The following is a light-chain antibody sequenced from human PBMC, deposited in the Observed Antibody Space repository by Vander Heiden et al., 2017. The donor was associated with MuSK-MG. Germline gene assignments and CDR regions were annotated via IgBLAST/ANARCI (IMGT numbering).Light chain of an antibody. CDR2: YDR. Sequence: YVVTQPPSLSVAPGKTASITCGGDNIESAIVHWYQQRPGQPPVLIIYYDRERPSGIREQFAGSNSGNTATLTISRVEAGDEDDYYCQLWDSATDQAVFGGGTKLTVL. CDR1: NIESAI. J-gene: IGLJ2*01. CDR3: QLWDSATDQAV. V-gene: IGLV3-21*04.